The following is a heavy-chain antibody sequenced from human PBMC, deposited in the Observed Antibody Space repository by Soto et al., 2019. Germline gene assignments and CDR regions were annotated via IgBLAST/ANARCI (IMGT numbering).Heavy chain of an antibody. Sequence: GGSLRLSCAASGFTFSSYGMHWVRQAPGKGLEWVAVISYDGSNKYYADSVKGRFTISRHNSKNTLYLQMNSLRAEDTAVYYCARDLGSYFDYWGQGTLVTVSS. V-gene: IGHV3-30*03. CDR1: GFTFSSYG. D-gene: IGHD7-27*01. J-gene: IGHJ4*02. CDR2: ISYDGSNK. CDR3: ARDLGSYFDY.